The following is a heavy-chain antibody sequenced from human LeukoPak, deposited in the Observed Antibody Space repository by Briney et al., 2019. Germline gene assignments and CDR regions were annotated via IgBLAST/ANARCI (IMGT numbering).Heavy chain of an antibody. CDR3: ARGQYCSSTSCYFWAFDY. V-gene: IGHV4-34*01. CDR1: GGSFSGYY. J-gene: IGHJ4*02. D-gene: IGHD2-2*01. Sequence: SETLSLTCAVYGGSFSGYYWSWIRQPPGKGLEWIGEINHSGSTNYNPSLKSRVTISVDTSKNQFSLKLSSVTAADAAVYYCARGQYCSSTSCYFWAFDYWGQGTLVTVSS. CDR2: INHSGST.